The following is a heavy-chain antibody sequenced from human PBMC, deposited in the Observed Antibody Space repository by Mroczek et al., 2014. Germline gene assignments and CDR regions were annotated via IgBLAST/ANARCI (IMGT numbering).Heavy chain of an antibody. D-gene: IGHD6-6*01. J-gene: IGHJ6*03. CDR3: ARVSIAARHYYYYMDV. CDR2: ISSSSSYI. Sequence: VQLVESGGGLVKPGGSLRLSCAASGFTFSSYSMNWVRQAPGKGLEWVSSISSSSSYIYYADSVKGRFTISRDNAKNSLYLQMNSLRAEDTAVYYCARVSIAARHYYYYMDVWGKGTTVTVSS. CDR1: GFTFSSYS. V-gene: IGHV3-21*01.